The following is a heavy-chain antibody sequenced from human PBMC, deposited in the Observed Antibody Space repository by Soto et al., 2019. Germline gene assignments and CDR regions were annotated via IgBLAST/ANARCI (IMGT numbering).Heavy chain of an antibody. Sequence: VKVSCKASGFTFTSSAMQWVRQARGQRLEWIGWIVVGSGNTNYAQKFQERVTITRDMSTSTAYMELSSLRSEDTAVYYCAANLRGYCSGGSCQYYYGMDVWGQGTTVTVSS. V-gene: IGHV1-58*02. D-gene: IGHD2-15*01. CDR1: GFTFTSSA. CDR2: IVVGSGNT. CDR3: AANLRGYCSGGSCQYYYGMDV. J-gene: IGHJ6*02.